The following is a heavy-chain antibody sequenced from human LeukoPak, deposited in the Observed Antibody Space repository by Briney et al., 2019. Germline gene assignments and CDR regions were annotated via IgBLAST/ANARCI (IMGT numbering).Heavy chain of an antibody. CDR1: GYTFTSYG. J-gene: IGHJ4*02. CDR3: ARDLNPSGTNYYGSGIFGY. V-gene: IGHV1-18*01. D-gene: IGHD3-10*01. Sequence: ASVKVSCKASGYTFTSYGISWVRQAPGQGLEWMGWISAYNGNTNYAQKLQGRVTMTTDTSTSTAYMELSSLRSEDTAVYYCARDLNPSGTNYYGSGIFGYWGQGTLVTVSS. CDR2: ISAYNGNT.